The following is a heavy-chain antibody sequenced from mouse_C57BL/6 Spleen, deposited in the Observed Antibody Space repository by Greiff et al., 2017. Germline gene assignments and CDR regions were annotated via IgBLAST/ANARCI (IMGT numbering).Heavy chain of an antibody. Sequence: VQRVESGAELVKPGASVKISCKASGYAFSSYWMNWVKQRPGKGLEWIGQIYPGDGDTNYNGKFKGKATLTADKSSSTAYMPLSSLTSEDSAFYFCARFDSNFIDYWGQGTTLTVSS. CDR2: IYPGDGDT. V-gene: IGHV1-80*01. J-gene: IGHJ2*01. D-gene: IGHD2-5*01. CDR3: ARFDSNFIDY. CDR1: GYAFSSYW.